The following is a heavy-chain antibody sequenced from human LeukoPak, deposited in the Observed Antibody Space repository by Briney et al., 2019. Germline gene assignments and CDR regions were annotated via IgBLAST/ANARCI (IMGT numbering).Heavy chain of an antibody. V-gene: IGHV1-2*06. CDR3: ARDDPDILNSYGMDV. D-gene: IGHD3-9*01. CDR1: RYTFTGYY. J-gene: IGHJ6*02. CDR2: INPNSGGT. Sequence: GASVKVSCKASRYTFTGYYMHWVRQAPGQGLEWMGRINPNSGGTNYAQKFQGRVTMTRDTSISTAYMELSRLRSDDTAVYYCARDDPDILNSYGMDVWGQGTTVTVSS.